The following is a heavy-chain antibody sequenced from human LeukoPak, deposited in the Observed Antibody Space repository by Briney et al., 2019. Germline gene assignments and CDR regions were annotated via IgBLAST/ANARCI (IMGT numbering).Heavy chain of an antibody. Sequence: GGSLRLSCEASGFIFRSYSMHWVRQAPGKGLQWVAFISYDGSKKYYADSVEGLFTISRDNSMNTLALQMNSLRAEDTAVYYCAKLGYDSSGSPRLVDFWGQGTLVTVSS. V-gene: IGHV3-30*18. J-gene: IGHJ4*02. D-gene: IGHD6-19*01. CDR3: AKLGYDSSGSPRLVDF. CDR1: GFIFRSYS. CDR2: ISYDGSKK.